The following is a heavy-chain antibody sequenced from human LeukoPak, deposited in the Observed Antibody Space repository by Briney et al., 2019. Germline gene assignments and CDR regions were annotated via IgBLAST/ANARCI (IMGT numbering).Heavy chain of an antibody. CDR3: AKDTRGRYNGPGGYARECYFDY. D-gene: IGHD5-12*01. CDR2: ISGSGGST. J-gene: IGHJ4*02. V-gene: IGHV3-23*01. Sequence: PGGSLRLSCAASGFTFSSYAMSWVRQAPGKGLEWVSAISGSGGSTYYADSVKGRFTISRDNSKNTLYLQMNSLRAEDTAVYYCAKDTRGRYNGPGGYARECYFDYWGQGTLVTVSS. CDR1: GFTFSSYA.